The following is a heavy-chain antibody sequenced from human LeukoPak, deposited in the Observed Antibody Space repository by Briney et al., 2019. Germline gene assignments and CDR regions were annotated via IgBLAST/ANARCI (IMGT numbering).Heavy chain of an antibody. CDR2: ISHSGST. CDR1: TGSFSGYY. Sequence: SETLSLTCAVSTGSFSGYYWTWIRQPPGKGLEWIGEISHSGSTHCNPSLKSRITLSVDTSKNQFSLKVGSVTAADTAIYYCARNRADGSGTYYERNPLNFDSWGQGTLVTVSS. D-gene: IGHD3-10*01. CDR3: ARNRADGSGTYYERNPLNFDS. J-gene: IGHJ4*01. V-gene: IGHV4-34*01.